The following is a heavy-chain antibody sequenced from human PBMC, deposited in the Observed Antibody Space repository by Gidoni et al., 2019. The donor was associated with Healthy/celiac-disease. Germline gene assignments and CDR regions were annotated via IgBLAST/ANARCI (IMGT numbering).Heavy chain of an antibody. CDR3: ARGSINYYDSSGQPDDAFDI. V-gene: IGHV3-21*01. D-gene: IGHD3-22*01. CDR2: ISSSGSYI. CDR1: GFMFSSYS. Sequence: EVQLVESGGGLVKPGGSLRLSCAGSGFMFSSYSMNWVRQAPGKGLEWVSSISSSGSYIYYADSLKGRFTISRDNAKNSLYLQVNSLRAEDTAMYFCARGSINYYDSSGQPDDAFDIWGQGTMVTVSS. J-gene: IGHJ3*02.